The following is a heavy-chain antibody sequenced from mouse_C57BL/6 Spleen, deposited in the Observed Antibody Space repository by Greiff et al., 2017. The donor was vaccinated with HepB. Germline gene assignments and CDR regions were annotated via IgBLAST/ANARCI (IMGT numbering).Heavy chain of an antibody. Sequence: VHVKQSGPELVKPGASVKISCKASGYSFTDYNMNWVKQSNGKSLEWIGVINPNYGTTSYNQKFKGKATLTVDQSSSTAYMQLNSLTSEDSAVYYCARELYYGNLYYAMDYWGQGTSVTVSS. CDR1: GYSFTDYN. CDR3: ARELYYGNLYYAMDY. D-gene: IGHD2-1*01. J-gene: IGHJ4*01. CDR2: INPNYGTT. V-gene: IGHV1-39*01.